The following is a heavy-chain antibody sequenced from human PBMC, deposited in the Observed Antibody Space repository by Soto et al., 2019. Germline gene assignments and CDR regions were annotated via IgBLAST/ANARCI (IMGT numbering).Heavy chain of an antibody. CDR1: GLTFSSYA. CDR3: AKANSVAGTSSWFDP. V-gene: IGHV3-23*01. D-gene: IGHD6-19*01. CDR2: ISGSGGST. J-gene: IGHJ5*02. Sequence: PGGSLRLSCAASGLTFSSYAMSWVRQAPGKGLEWVSAISGSGGSTYYADSVKGRFIISRDNSKNTLYLQMNSLRVEDTAVYYCAKANSVAGTSSWFDPWGQGTLVTVSS.